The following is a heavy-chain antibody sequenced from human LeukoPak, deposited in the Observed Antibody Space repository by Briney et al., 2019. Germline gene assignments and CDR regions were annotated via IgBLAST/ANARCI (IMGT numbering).Heavy chain of an antibody. D-gene: IGHD6-13*01. CDR1: GFTFSSYS. J-gene: IGHJ6*02. CDR3: ASWDSSSPRPMDV. V-gene: IGHV3-21*01. Sequence: GGSLRLSCAASGFTFSSYSMNWVRQAPGKGLGWVSSISSSSSYIYYADSVKGRFTISRDNAKNSLYLQMNSLRAEDTAVYYRASWDSSSPRPMDVWGQGTTVTVSS. CDR2: ISSSSSYI.